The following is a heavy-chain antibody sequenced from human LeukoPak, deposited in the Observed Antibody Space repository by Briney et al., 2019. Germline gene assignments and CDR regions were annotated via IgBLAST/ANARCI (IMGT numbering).Heavy chain of an antibody. CDR2: IYYSGST. CDR1: GGSISSSSYY. D-gene: IGHD6-19*01. V-gene: IGHV4-61*05. J-gene: IGHJ4*02. Sequence: SETLSLTCTVSGGSISSSSYYWGWIRQPPGKGLEWIGYIYYSGSTNYNPSLKSRVTISVDTSKNQFSLKLSSVTAADTAVYYCASRGSSPYSSGWPFDYWGQGTLVTVSS. CDR3: ASRGSSPYSSGWPFDY.